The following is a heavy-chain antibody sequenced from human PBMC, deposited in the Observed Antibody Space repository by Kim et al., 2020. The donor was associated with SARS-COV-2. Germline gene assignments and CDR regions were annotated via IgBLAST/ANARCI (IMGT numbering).Heavy chain of an antibody. D-gene: IGHD2-2*01. Sequence: ASVKVSCKASGYTFTDYGISWVRQAPGLGLEWMGWISADNGNTHYAQNFQGRVTMTRDTSTDTVYMEVRSLRPDDTAVYYCAREYCSGTRCQTDWYYFDY. V-gene: IGHV1-18*01. CDR3: AREYCSGTRCQTDWYYFDY. CDR2: ISADNGNT. CDR1: GYTFTDYG. J-gene: IGHJ4*01.